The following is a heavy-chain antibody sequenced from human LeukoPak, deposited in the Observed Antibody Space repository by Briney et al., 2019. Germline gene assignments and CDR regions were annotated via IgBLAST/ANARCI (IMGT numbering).Heavy chain of an antibody. CDR1: GYTFTSYG. Sequence: ASVKVSCKASGYTFTSYGISWVRQAPGQGLEWMGWISAYNGNTNYAQKLQGRATMTTDTSTSTAYMELRSLRSDDTAVYYCARVSRYCSGGSCYYFDYWGQGTLVTVSS. CDR2: ISAYNGNT. CDR3: ARVSRYCSGGSCYYFDY. J-gene: IGHJ4*02. V-gene: IGHV1-18*01. D-gene: IGHD2-15*01.